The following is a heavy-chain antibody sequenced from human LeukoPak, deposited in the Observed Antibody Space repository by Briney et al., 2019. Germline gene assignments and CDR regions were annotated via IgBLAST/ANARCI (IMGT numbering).Heavy chain of an antibody. V-gene: IGHV3-23*01. D-gene: IGHD3-16*01. J-gene: IGHJ4*02. CDR3: AKDPLLGEYYFDY. CDR2: ISGSGGST. CDR1: GFTFSSYA. Sequence: GGSLRLACGVSGFTFSSYAMGSGRQAPGRGLGWVSAISGSGGSTYYADSVKGRFTISRDNSKNTLYLQMNSLRAEDTAVYYCAKDPLLGEYYFDYGAREPWSPSPQ.